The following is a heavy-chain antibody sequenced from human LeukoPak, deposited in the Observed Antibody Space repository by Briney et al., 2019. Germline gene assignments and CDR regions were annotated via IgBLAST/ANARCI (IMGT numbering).Heavy chain of an antibody. V-gene: IGHV3-30*04. CDR2: ISYDGSNK. CDR3: ASLRFGELLKGDY. CDR1: GFTFSSYA. J-gene: IGHJ4*02. D-gene: IGHD3-10*01. Sequence: PGGSLRLSCAASGFTFSSYAMHWVRQAPGKGLEWVAVISYDGSNKYYADSVKGRFTISRDNSKNTLYLQMNSLRAEDTAVYYCASLRFGELLKGDYWGQGTLVTVSS.